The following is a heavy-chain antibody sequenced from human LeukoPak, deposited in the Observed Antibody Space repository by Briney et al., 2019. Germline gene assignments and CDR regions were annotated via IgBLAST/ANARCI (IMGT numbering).Heavy chain of an antibody. CDR1: GGSISSSSYY. J-gene: IGHJ4*02. CDR2: IYYSGST. Sequence: ASETLSLTCTVSGGSISSSSYYWGWIRQPPGKGLEWIGSIYYSGSTYYNPSLKSRVTISVDKSKNQFSLNLISLTAADTAIYYCASRPQWPVWGQGILVTVSS. CDR3: ASRPQWPV. V-gene: IGHV4-39*07. D-gene: IGHD6-19*01.